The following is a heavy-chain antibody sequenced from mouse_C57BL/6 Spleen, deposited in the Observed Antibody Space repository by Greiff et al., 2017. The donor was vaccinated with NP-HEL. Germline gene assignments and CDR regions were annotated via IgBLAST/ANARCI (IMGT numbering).Heavy chain of an antibody. V-gene: IGHV1-55*01. CDR1: GYTFTSYW. Sequence: QVQLQQPGAELVKPGASVKMSCKASGYTFTSYWITWVKQRPGQGLEWIGDIYPGSGSTNYNEKFKSKATLTVDTSSSTAYMQLSSLTSEDSAVYYCARRGGNYGSEWYFDVWGTGTTVTVSS. J-gene: IGHJ1*03. CDR2: IYPGSGST. D-gene: IGHD1-1*01. CDR3: ARRGGNYGSEWYFDV.